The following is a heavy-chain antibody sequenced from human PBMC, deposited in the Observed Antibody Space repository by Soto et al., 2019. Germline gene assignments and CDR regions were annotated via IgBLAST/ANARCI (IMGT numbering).Heavy chain of an antibody. CDR2: MYYSGRT. J-gene: IGHJ6*02. Sequence: ETLPLTCTVSGACMSSSNYYWGWIRQPPGRGLEWIGTMYYSGRTYYNPSLKSRVTTSVDTSKNQFSLKLSAVTATDTAVYYCARHGNTVTTGYYYGMDVWGQGTTVTVSS. CDR1: GACMSSSNYY. D-gene: IGHD4-17*01. CDR3: ARHGNTVTTGYYYGMDV. V-gene: IGHV4-39*01.